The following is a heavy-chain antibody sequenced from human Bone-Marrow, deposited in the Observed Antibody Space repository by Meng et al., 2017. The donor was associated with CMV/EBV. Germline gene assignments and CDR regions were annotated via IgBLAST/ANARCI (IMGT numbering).Heavy chain of an antibody. V-gene: IGHV5-51*01. CDR3: AKVGDHNVVGFDY. D-gene: IGHD2-2*01. CDR2: IYPADSAI. J-gene: IGHJ4*02. CDR1: GYNFTNYW. Sequence: GEALKISCKGSGYNFTNYWIGWGRQMPGKGLEWMGIIYPADSAIRSSPSFQGQVSISVDQSISTAYLQWSSLKASDIAIYYCAKVGDHNVVGFDYWGQGTLVTVSS.